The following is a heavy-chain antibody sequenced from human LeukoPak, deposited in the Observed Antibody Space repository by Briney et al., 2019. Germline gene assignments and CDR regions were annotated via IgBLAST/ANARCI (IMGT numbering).Heavy chain of an antibody. J-gene: IGHJ4*02. CDR2: LNPNTGHA. CDR1: AYDFNGYY. Sequence: ASVKVSCKVVAYDFNGYYIHWVRQAPGQGPEWMGRLNPNTGHAVYAFKFQGRVTITRDTSSSTAYMEVTRLTSDDTALYYCAKDRDGADRIILWGQGTLVTVSS. V-gene: IGHV1-2*06. D-gene: IGHD5-24*01. CDR3: AKDRDGADRIIL.